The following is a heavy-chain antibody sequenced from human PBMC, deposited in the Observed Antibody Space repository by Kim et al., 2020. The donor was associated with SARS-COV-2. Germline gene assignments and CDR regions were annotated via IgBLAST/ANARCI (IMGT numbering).Heavy chain of an antibody. CDR3: ARHFAGGGYFDY. J-gene: IGHJ4*02. V-gene: IGHV3-23*01. Sequence: YCADPVKGRFTISRDNSKNTLYLQMNSLRAEDTAVYYCARHFAGGGYFDYWGQGTLVTVSS. D-gene: IGHD3-9*01.